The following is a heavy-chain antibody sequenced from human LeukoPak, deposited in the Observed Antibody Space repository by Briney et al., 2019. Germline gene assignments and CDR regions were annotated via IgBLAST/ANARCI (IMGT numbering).Heavy chain of an antibody. CDR3: AKDQNTVATAPFDY. CDR1: GFTFSSYA. D-gene: IGHD4-17*01. J-gene: IGHJ4*02. CDR2: INSAGST. V-gene: IGHV3-23*01. Sequence: GGSLRLSCAASGFTFSSYAMSWVRQAPGKGLEWVSAINSAGSTYYGDSVRGRFTISRDNSKNVLHLQMNSPRAEDTALYYCAKDQNTVATAPFDYWGLGTLATVSS.